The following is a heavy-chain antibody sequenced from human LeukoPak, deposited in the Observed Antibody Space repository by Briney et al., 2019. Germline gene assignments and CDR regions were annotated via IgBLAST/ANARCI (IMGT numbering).Heavy chain of an antibody. Sequence: PGGSLRLSCTASGFTFTSYGMNWVRQAPGEGLEWVSFIDTSGSYIYYGDSLKGRVTISRDNAKNSLYLQMNGLRAENTAVYYCARGRSITLLRGVAMSDGFDIWGQGAMVTVSS. V-gene: IGHV3-21*01. CDR1: GFTFTSYG. D-gene: IGHD3-10*01. J-gene: IGHJ3*02. CDR2: IDTSGSYI. CDR3: ARGRSITLLRGVAMSDGFDI.